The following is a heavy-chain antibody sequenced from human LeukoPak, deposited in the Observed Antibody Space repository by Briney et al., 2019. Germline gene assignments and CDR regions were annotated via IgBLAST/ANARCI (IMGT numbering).Heavy chain of an antibody. D-gene: IGHD6-19*01. CDR2: ISWNSGSI. CDR1: GFTFDDYA. J-gene: IGHJ4*02. V-gene: IGHV3-9*01. Sequence: GGSLRLSCAASGFTFDDYAMHWVRQAPGKGLEWVSGISWNSGSIGYADSVKGRFTISRDNSKNTLYLQMNSLRAEDTAVYYCARDGVIAVAGTGYYFDYWGQGTLVTVSS. CDR3: ARDGVIAVAGTGYYFDY.